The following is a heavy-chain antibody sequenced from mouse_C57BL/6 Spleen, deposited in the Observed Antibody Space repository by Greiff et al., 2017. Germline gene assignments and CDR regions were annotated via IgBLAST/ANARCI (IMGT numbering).Heavy chain of an antibody. J-gene: IGHJ2*01. D-gene: IGHD4-1*01. CDR3: ARHATGFDY. CDR2: ISPGGGST. CDR1: GFTFSDYY. V-gene: IGHV5-12*01. Sequence: DVQLVESGAGLVQPGASLKLSCAASGFTFSDYYMYWVRQTPEKRLEWIAYISPGGGSTYYPDTVKGRFTLPRDKSNNTAYLQLSRLKSEDTAMYYCARHATGFDYWGQGTTLTVSS.